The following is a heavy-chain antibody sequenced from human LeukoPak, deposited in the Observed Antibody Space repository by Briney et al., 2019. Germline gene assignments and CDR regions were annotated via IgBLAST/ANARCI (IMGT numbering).Heavy chain of an antibody. CDR2: IRQDCGEK. D-gene: IGHD6-6*01. V-gene: IGHV3-7*03. Sequence: GGSLRLSCAASGFTFSDYWMSWVRQAPGKGLERVSNIRQDCGEKYYVDSVKGRFTISRDDAKNSLYLQMKSFRSEDTAVYYFASGGRSSELVWGQGTRVTVSS. CDR1: GFTFSDYW. J-gene: IGHJ4*02. CDR3: ASGGRSSELV.